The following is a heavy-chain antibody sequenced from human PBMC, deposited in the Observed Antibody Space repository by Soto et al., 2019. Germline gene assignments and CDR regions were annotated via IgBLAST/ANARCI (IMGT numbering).Heavy chain of an antibody. CDR1: GFTFSSYG. V-gene: IGHV3-33*01. J-gene: IGHJ6*02. Sequence: GGSLRLSCAASGFTFSSYGMHWVRQAPGKGLEWVAVIWYDGSNKYYADSVKGRFTISRDNSKNTLYLQMNSLRAEDTAVYYCARATYSSSWNYYYYGMDVWGQGTTVTVSS. CDR3: ARATYSSSWNYYYYGMDV. D-gene: IGHD6-13*01. CDR2: IWYDGSNK.